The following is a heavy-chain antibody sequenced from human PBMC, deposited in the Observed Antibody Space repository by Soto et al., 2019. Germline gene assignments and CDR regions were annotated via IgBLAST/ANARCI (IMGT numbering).Heavy chain of an antibody. J-gene: IGHJ6*04. V-gene: IGHV4-39*01. CDR3: ARPSGDFSYYYDMDV. CDR1: GGSISSSSYY. D-gene: IGHD2-21*01. CDR2: IYYSGST. Sequence: SETLSLTCTVSGGSISSSSYYWGWIRQPPGKGLEWIGSIYYSGSTYYNPSLKSRVTISVDTSKNQFSLKLSSVTAADTAVYYCARPSGDFSYYYDMDVSAEATSVSVSS.